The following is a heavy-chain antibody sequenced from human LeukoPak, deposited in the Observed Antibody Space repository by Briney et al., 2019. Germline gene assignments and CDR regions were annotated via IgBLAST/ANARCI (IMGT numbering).Heavy chain of an antibody. Sequence: GGSLRLSCAASGVTSNYMSWVRQAPGKGLEWVSVIYNGGATYYADSVKGRFTISRDNSKSTLFLYLQMNSLRTDDTAVYYCAGGGDVARSFDYWGQGTLVTVSS. CDR2: IYNGGAT. V-gene: IGHV3-66*02. D-gene: IGHD3-16*01. CDR3: AGGGDVARSFDY. CDR1: GVTSNY. J-gene: IGHJ4*02.